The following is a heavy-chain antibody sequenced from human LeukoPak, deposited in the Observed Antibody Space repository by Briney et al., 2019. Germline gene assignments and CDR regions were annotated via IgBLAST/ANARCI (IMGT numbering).Heavy chain of an antibody. CDR1: GGSVSSGSYY. V-gene: IGHV4-61*01. CDR3: ARAGDYDFWSGYYPENYYYYGMDV. Sequence: SETLSLTCTVSGGSVSSGSYYWSWIRQPPGKGLEWIGYIYYSGSTNYNPSLKSRVTISVDTSKNQFSLKLSSVTAADTAVYYCARAGDYDFWSGYYPENYYYYGMDVWGQGTTVIVSS. D-gene: IGHD3-3*01. J-gene: IGHJ6*02. CDR2: IYYSGST.